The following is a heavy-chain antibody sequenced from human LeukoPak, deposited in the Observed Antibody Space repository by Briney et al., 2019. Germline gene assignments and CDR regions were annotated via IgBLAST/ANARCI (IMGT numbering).Heavy chain of an antibody. CDR3: ARGHYDYVWGSYRFSEFQH. CDR2: IGYDESKK. Sequence: GGSLRLSCEASGFTFNNFGMHWVRQAPGKGLEWVAFIGYDESKKYYAESVKGRFTISRDDSKNTLYLQMSALKTEDTAVYYCARGHYDYVWGSYRFSEFQHWGQGTLVTVSS. V-gene: IGHV3-30*02. D-gene: IGHD3-16*02. J-gene: IGHJ1*01. CDR1: GFTFNNFG.